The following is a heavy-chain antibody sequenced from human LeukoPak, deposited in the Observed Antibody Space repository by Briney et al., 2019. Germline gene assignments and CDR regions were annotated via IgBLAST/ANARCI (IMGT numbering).Heavy chain of an antibody. Sequence: GGSLRLSCAASGFTFSSCEMNWVRQAPGKGLEWVSYISSSGSTIYYADSVKGRFTISRDKAKNPLYLQMNSLRAEDTAVYYCARDSSFDYWGQGTLVTVSS. J-gene: IGHJ4*02. V-gene: IGHV3-48*03. CDR2: ISSSGSTI. CDR3: ARDSSFDY. CDR1: GFTFSSCE. D-gene: IGHD6-13*01.